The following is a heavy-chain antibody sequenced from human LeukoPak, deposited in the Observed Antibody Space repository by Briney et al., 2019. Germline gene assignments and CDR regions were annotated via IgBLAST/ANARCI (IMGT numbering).Heavy chain of an antibody. V-gene: IGHV3-7*03. CDR2: INRNRDGK. D-gene: IGHD2-21*01. Sequence: GGSLRLSCAASGFTFSNYWMTWVRQAPGKGLEWVSNINRNRDGKYYVDSVKGRFTISRDNTKTSLFLQMNSLRAEDTAVYYCAVARTRGDHWGQGTLVTVSS. CDR1: GFTFSNYW. CDR3: AVARTRGDH. J-gene: IGHJ4*02.